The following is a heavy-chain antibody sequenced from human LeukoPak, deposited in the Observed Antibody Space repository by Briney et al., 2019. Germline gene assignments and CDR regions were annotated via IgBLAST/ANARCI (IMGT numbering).Heavy chain of an antibody. Sequence: MHGESLKISCEGSGHTFTSYWISWVRQTPGKGLEWMGWIDPRDSNTKYSPSSQGHVTMSVDKSINTAYLQWRSLEASDTAMYYCARLTDQVRFQHWRQGTLVTVSS. V-gene: IGHV5-10-1*01. CDR2: IDPRDSNT. CDR3: ARLTDQVRFQH. CDR1: GHTFTSYW. D-gene: IGHD2-2*01. J-gene: IGHJ1*01.